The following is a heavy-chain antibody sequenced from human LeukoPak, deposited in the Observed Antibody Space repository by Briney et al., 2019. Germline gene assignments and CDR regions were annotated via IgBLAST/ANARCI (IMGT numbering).Heavy chain of an antibody. CDR1: GFTFSNYI. D-gene: IGHD4/OR15-4a*01. CDR3: ARRAGAYSHPYDY. Sequence: AGGSLRLSCAASGFTFSNYIINWVRRAPGKGLEWVSFIYSDNTHYSDSVKGRFTISRDNSKNTLYLQMNSLRAEDTAVYYCARRAGAYSHPYDYWGQGTLVTVSS. J-gene: IGHJ4*02. V-gene: IGHV3-53*01. CDR2: IYSDNT.